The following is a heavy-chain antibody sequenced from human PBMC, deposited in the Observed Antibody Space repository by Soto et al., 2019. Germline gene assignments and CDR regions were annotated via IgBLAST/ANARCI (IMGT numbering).Heavy chain of an antibody. Sequence: SGGSLRLSCAASGFTFDDYAMHWVRQAPGKGLEWVSGISWNSGSIGYADSVKGRFTISRDNAKNSLYLQMNSLRAEDTALYYCAKDSGPLYCSGGSCYSGVMGYFQHWGQGTTVTVSS. J-gene: IGHJ1*01. V-gene: IGHV3-9*01. CDR3: AKDSGPLYCSGGSCYSGVMGYFQH. D-gene: IGHD2-15*01. CDR1: GFTFDDYA. CDR2: ISWNSGSI.